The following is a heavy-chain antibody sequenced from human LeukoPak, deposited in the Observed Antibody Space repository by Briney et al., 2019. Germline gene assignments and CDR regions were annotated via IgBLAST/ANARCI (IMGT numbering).Heavy chain of an antibody. CDR1: GGSFSGYY. V-gene: IGHV4-34*01. CDR2: INHSGST. Sequence: SETLSLTCAVYGGSFSGYYWSWIRQPPGKGLEWIGEINHSGSTNYNPPLKSQVTISVDTSKNQFSLKLSSVTAADTAVYYCARRYSLDYWGQGTLVTVSS. J-gene: IGHJ4*02. D-gene: IGHD6-13*01. CDR3: ARRYSLDY.